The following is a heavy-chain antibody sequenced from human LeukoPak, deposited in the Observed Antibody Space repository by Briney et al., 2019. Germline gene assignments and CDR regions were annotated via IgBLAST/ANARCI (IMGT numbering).Heavy chain of an antibody. CDR3: ARDQGYYDSSGYHR. D-gene: IGHD3-22*01. Sequence: ASVKVSCKASGYTFTGYYMHWVRQAPGQGLEWMGWINPNSGGTNYAQKFQGRVTMTRDTSISTAYMELSRLRSDDTAVYYCARDQGYYDSSGYHRWDQGTLVTVSS. CDR2: INPNSGGT. V-gene: IGHV1-2*02. J-gene: IGHJ4*02. CDR1: GYTFTGYY.